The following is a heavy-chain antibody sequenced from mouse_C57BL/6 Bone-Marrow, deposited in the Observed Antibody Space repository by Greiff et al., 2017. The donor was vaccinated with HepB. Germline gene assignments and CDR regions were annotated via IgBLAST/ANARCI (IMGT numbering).Heavy chain of an antibody. D-gene: IGHD1-1*01. V-gene: IGHV6-6*01. Sequence: EVHLVESGGGLVQPGGSMKLSCAASGFTFSDAWMDWVRQSPEKGLEWVAEIRNKANNHATYYAESVKGRFTISRDDSKSSVYLQMNSLRAEDTGIYYCTRRGYYGSSYWYFDVWGTGTTVTVSS. CDR2: IRNKANNHAT. J-gene: IGHJ1*03. CDR1: GFTFSDAW. CDR3: TRRGYYGSSYWYFDV.